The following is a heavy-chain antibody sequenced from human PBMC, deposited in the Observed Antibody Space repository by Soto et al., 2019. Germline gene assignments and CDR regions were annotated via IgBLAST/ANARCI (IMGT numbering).Heavy chain of an antibody. J-gene: IGHJ6*01. CDR2: INPNSGGT. D-gene: IGHD6-13*01. V-gene: IGHV1-2*02. Sequence: ASVKVSCKASGYTFTVYLMHWVRQAPGQGLEWMGWINPNSGGTNYAQKFQGRVTMTRDTSISTAYMELSRLRSDDTAVYYFASRNQGIAGAGGYGMDVWVQGTTVTVSS. CDR3: ASRNQGIAGAGGYGMDV. CDR1: GYTFTVYL.